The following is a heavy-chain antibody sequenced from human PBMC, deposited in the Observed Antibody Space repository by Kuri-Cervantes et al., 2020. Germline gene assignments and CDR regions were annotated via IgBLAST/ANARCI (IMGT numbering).Heavy chain of an antibody. Sequence: GESLKISCAASGFTFSSYSMNWVRQAPGKGLEWVSSISSSSSYIYYADSVKGRFTISRDNAKNSLYLQMNSLSAEDTAVYYCAKDGGIVVAKYYFDYWGQGTLVTVSS. V-gene: IGHV3-21*01. J-gene: IGHJ4*02. CDR2: ISSSSSYI. D-gene: IGHD3-22*01. CDR1: GFTFSSYS. CDR3: AKDGGIVVAKYYFDY.